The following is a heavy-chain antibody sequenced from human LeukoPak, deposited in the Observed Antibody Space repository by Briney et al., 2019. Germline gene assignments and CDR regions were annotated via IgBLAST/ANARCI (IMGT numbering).Heavy chain of an antibody. CDR3: ARHVTISGPYDASDI. CDR2: IYYSGGT. J-gene: IGHJ3*02. Sequence: PSETLSLTCTVSGDSISSYYWSWIRQPPGKGLEWIGYIYYSGGTDYNPSLKSRVTISVDTSKNQFSLKLWSVTAADTAVYYCARHVTISGPYDASDIWGQGTMVTVSP. D-gene: IGHD5-24*01. V-gene: IGHV4-59*08. CDR1: GDSISSYY.